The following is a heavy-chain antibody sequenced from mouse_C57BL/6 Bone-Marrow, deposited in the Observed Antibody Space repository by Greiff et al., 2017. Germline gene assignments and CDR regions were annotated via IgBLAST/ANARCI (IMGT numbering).Heavy chain of an antibody. D-gene: IGHD2-1*01. CDR3: ARNMGYYGNPDWFAY. CDR2: IWTGGGT. J-gene: IGHJ3*01. V-gene: IGHV2-9-1*01. CDR1: GFSLTSYA. Sequence: VQLQQSGPGLVAPSQSLSITCTVSGFSLTSYAISWVRQPPGKGLEWLGVIWTGGGTNYNSALNSRLSISKDNSKSHVFLKMNRLLTDDTARYYCARNMGYYGNPDWFAYWGQGTLVTVSA.